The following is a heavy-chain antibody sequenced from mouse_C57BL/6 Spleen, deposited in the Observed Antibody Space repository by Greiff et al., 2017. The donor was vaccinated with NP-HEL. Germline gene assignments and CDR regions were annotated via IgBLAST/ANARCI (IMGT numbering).Heavy chain of an antibody. V-gene: IGHV1-50*01. D-gene: IGHD1-1*01. CDR2: IDPSDSYT. CDR1: GYTFTSYW. J-gene: IGHJ2*01. Sequence: QVQLQQPGAELVKPGASVKLSCKASGYTFTSYWMQWVKQRPGQGLEWIGEIDPSDSYTNYNQKFKGKATLTVDTSSSTAYMQLSSLTSEDSAVYYCANFLLPTVVAGDFDYWGQGTTLTVSS. CDR3: ANFLLPTVVAGDFDY.